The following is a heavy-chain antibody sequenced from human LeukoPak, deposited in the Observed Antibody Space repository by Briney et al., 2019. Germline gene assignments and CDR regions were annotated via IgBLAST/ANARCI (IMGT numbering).Heavy chain of an antibody. CDR1: GGTFSSYV. Sequence: ASVKVSCKASGGTFSSYVISWVRQAPGQGLEWMGGIIPIFGTANYAQKFQGRVTITADESTSTAYMELGSLRSEDTAVYYCARDPHCGGDCYNDYWGQGTLVTVSS. D-gene: IGHD2-21*02. CDR2: IIPIFGTA. J-gene: IGHJ4*02. V-gene: IGHV1-69*13. CDR3: ARDPHCGGDCYNDY.